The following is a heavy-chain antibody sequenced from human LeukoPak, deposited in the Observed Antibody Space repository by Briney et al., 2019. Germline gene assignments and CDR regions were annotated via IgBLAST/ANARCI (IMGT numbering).Heavy chain of an antibody. CDR1: GFTFSDYY. D-gene: IGHD4-23*01. CDR2: ISSSGSTI. J-gene: IGHJ5*02. V-gene: IGHV3-11*01. Sequence: GGSLRLSCAASGFTFSDYYMSWIRQAPGKGLEWVSYISSSGSTIYYADSVKGRFTISRDNAKNSLYLQMNSLRAEDTAVYYCPRDLSGGNSDWFDPWGQGTLVTVSS. CDR3: PRDLSGGNSDWFDP.